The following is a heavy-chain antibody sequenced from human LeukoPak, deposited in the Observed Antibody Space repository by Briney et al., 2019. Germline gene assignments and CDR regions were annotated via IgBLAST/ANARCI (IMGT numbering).Heavy chain of an antibody. Sequence: GGSLRLSCAASGFTFSSYAMSWVRQAPGKGLEWVSAISGSGGSTYYADSVKGRFTISRDNSKSTLYLQMNSLRAEDTAVYYCAKDSKWELPHSWIAYWGQGTLVTVSS. CDR1: GFTFSSYA. J-gene: IGHJ4*02. CDR2: ISGSGGST. V-gene: IGHV3-23*01. D-gene: IGHD1-26*01. CDR3: AKDSKWELPHSWIAY.